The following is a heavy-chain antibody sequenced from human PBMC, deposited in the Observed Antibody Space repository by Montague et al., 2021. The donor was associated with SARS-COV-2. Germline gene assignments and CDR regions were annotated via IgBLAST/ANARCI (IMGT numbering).Heavy chain of an antibody. CDR3: ARVGFGYCSGGSCYRAFDY. CDR1: GGSIGSYY. J-gene: IGHJ4*02. V-gene: IGHV4-59*01. Sequence: SETLSLTCTVSGGSIGSYYWSWIQQPPGKGLEWIGYIYYSGSTNYNPSLKSRVTISVDTSKNQFSLKLSSVTAADTAVYYCARVGFGYCSGGSCYRAFDYWGQGTLVTVSS. CDR2: IYYSGST. D-gene: IGHD2-15*01.